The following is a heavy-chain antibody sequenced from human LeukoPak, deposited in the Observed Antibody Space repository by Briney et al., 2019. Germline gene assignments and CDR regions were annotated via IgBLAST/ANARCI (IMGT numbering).Heavy chain of an antibody. V-gene: IGHV3-53*01. Sequence: SGGSLRLSCAASGFTVSSNYMSWVRQSPGKGLEWVSVIYSGGITYYADSVKGRFTISRDNSKNTLYLQMNSLRAEDTAVYHCARDPIVVGGYYYYGMDVWGQGTTVTVSS. D-gene: IGHD2-2*01. J-gene: IGHJ6*02. CDR2: IYSGGIT. CDR3: ARDPIVVGGYYYYGMDV. CDR1: GFTVSSNY.